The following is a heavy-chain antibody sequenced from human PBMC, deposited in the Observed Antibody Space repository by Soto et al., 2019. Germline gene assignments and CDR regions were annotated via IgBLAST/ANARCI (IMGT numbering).Heavy chain of an antibody. CDR3: ARALVFSWSGIYYFDY. CDR1: GDSISSSGYY. V-gene: IGHV4-39*01. D-gene: IGHD3-3*01. J-gene: IGHJ4*02. Sequence: SETLSLTCTVSGDSISSSGYYWAWIRQPPGKGLEWIGNIDYCGSTYYNPSLKSRVAFSVDTSKNQFSLRLSSVTAADTAVYYCARALVFSWSGIYYFDYWGQGALVTVSS. CDR2: IDYCGST.